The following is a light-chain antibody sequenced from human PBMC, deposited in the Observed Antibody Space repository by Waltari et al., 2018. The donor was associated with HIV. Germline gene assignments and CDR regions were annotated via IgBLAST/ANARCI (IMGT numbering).Light chain of an antibody. V-gene: IGLV3-19*01. CDR1: TLRSYY. J-gene: IGLJ2*01. Sequence: SSEVTQDPAVSVALGQTVRITCQGDTLRSYYASWYQQKPGQAPVLVIYGKNNRPSWIPDRFSGSNSGSTASLTITGAQAEDEADYYCSSRDSSGHLVVFGGGTKLTVL. CDR2: GKN. CDR3: SSRDSSGHLVV.